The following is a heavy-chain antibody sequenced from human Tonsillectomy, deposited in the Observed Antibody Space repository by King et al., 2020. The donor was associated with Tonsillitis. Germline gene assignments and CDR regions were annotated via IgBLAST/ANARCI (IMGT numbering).Heavy chain of an antibody. J-gene: IGHJ4*02. V-gene: IGHV1-8*01. CDR2: LNPSSGET. Sequence: QLVQSGAEVKRPGASVKVSCKASGYSFTNHDIAWVRQAPGQGLEWMGWLNPSSGETAYVQKFQGRVTMTSNPSTNTSYMELSSLRSEDTAVYCCARGLTSHFWSGSNYWGQGTLVTVS. D-gene: IGHD3-3*02. CDR1: GYSFTNHD. CDR3: ARGLTSHFWSGSNY.